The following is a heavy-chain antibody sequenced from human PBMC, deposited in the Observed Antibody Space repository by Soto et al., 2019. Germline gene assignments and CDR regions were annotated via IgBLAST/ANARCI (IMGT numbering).Heavy chain of an antibody. Sequence: QVQLQESGPGLVKPSETLSLTCSVSGDSISSHYWSWSWQPPGQGLEWIGYVYHDWKTDSNPSLKSRLTISLDTSKSQISLSLTSVTATDSAMYYCTRPRGTTPAVWYFDLWGRGTLVTVSS. J-gene: IGHJ2*01. D-gene: IGHD4-17*01. CDR2: VYHDWKT. CDR3: TRPRGTTPAVWYFDL. CDR1: GDSISSHY. V-gene: IGHV4-59*11.